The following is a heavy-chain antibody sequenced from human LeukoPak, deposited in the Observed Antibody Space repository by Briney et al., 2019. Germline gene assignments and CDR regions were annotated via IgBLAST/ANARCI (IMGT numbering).Heavy chain of an antibody. CDR2: MNPNSGNT. CDR1: GGTFSSYA. D-gene: IGHD6-19*01. J-gene: IGHJ4*02. Sequence: ASVKVSCKASGGTFSSYAISWVRQATGQGLEWMGWMNPNSGNTGYAQKFQGRVTMTRNTSISTAYMELSSLRSEDTAVYYCARGLGLKQWLGDFDYWGQGTLVTVSS. CDR3: ARGLGLKQWLGDFDY. V-gene: IGHV1-8*02.